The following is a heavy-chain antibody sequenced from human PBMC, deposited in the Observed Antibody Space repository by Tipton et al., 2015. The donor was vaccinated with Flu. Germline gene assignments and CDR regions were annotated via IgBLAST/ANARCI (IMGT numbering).Heavy chain of an antibody. CDR2: TGAGGSST. Sequence: GSLRLSCAASGFSFSRFAMSWVRQAPGKGLEWLSATGAGGSSTDYADSVKGRFTISRDNSKSTLYLQMNSLRAEDTAIYYCAKDRGRDQVRGVPPEPFDFWGQGTPVTVSS. J-gene: IGHJ4*02. V-gene: IGHV3-23*01. CDR3: AKDRGRDQVRGVPPEPFDF. CDR1: GFSFSRFA. D-gene: IGHD3-10*01.